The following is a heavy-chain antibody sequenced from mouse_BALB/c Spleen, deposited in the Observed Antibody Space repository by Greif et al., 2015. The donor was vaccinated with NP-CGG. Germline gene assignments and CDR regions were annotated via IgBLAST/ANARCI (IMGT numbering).Heavy chain of an antibody. CDR1: GFTFSNYW. D-gene: IGHD4-1*01. CDR2: IRLKSNNYAT. Sequence: DVMLVESGGGLVQPGGSMKLSCVASGFTFSNYWMNWVRQSPEKGLEWVAEIRLKSNNYATHYAESVKGRFTISRDDSKSSVYLQMNNLRAEDTGIYYCTPNWYAMDYWGQGTSVTVSS. CDR3: TPNWYAMDY. J-gene: IGHJ4*01. V-gene: IGHV6-6*02.